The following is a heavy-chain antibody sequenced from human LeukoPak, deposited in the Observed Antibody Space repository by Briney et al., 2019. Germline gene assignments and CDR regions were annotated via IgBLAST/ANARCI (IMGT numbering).Heavy chain of an antibody. CDR2: LTGSGGNT. CDR3: VKFGGIQHYNYHMDV. Sequence: PGGSLRLSCAASGFTFSSYAMSWVRQAPGKGLEWVSGLTGSGGNTYYADSVKGRFTISRDNSKNTLSLQMNSLRAEDAAVYYCVKFGGIQHYNYHMDVWGKGTTVTVSS. V-gene: IGHV3-23*01. D-gene: IGHD3-10*01. CDR1: GFTFSSYA. J-gene: IGHJ6*03.